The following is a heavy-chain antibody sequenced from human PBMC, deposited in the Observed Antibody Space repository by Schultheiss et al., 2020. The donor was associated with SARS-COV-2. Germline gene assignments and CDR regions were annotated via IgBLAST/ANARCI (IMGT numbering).Heavy chain of an antibody. Sequence: SETLSLTCTVSGGSISSGGYYWSWIRQHPGKGLEWIGYIYYSGSTNYNPSLKSRVTISVDTSKNQFSLKLSSVTAADTAVYYCARHDPISSSWPYWGQGTLVTVSS. J-gene: IGHJ4*02. V-gene: IGHV4-61*08. CDR2: IYYSGST. CDR1: GGSISSGGYY. D-gene: IGHD6-13*01. CDR3: ARHDPISSSWPY.